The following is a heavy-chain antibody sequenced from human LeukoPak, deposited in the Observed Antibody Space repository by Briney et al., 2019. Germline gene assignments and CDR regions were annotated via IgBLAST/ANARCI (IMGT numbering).Heavy chain of an antibody. D-gene: IGHD3-10*01. CDR1: GGSISSGGYY. Sequence: PSETLSLTCTVSGGSISSGGYYWSWIRQHPGKGLEWIGYIYYSGSTYYNPSLKSRVTISVDTSKNQFSLKLSSVTAADPAVYYCASSYGSGSYSDYWGQGTLVTVSS. CDR3: ASSYGSGSYSDY. V-gene: IGHV4-31*03. CDR2: IYYSGST. J-gene: IGHJ4*02.